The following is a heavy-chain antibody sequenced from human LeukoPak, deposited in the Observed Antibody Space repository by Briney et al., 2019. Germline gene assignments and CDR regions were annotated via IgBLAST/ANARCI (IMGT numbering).Heavy chain of an antibody. CDR3: ARAFVAAAGTSWFDP. Sequence: SVKVSCKASGGTFSSYAISWVRQAPGQELEWMGRIIPILGIANYAQKFQGRVTITADKSTSTAYMELSSLRSEDTAVYYCARAFVAAAGTSWFDPWGQGTLVTVSS. D-gene: IGHD6-13*01. J-gene: IGHJ5*02. CDR1: GGTFSSYA. CDR2: IIPILGIA. V-gene: IGHV1-69*04.